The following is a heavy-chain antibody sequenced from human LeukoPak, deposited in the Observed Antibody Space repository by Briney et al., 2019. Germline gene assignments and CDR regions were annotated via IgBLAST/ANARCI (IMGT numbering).Heavy chain of an antibody. CDR2: IYPGDSDT. D-gene: IGHD1-26*01. Sequence: GESLKISCQGSGYSFTSYWIGWVRQIPGKGLEWMGIIYPGDSDTKYSPSFQGQVTMSADKSITTAYLQWSSLKASDTALYYCAKLGVGASHFDYWGQGTLVTVSS. V-gene: IGHV5-51*01. CDR3: AKLGVGASHFDY. J-gene: IGHJ4*02. CDR1: GYSFTSYW.